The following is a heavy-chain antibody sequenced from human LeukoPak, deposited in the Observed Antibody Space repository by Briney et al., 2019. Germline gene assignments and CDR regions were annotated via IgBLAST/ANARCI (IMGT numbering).Heavy chain of an antibody. CDR2: IYYSGST. Sequence: PSETLSLTCTVSGGTISSSSYYWGWIRQPPGKGLEWIGSIYYSGSTYYNPSLKSRVTISVDTSKNQFSLKLCSVTAADTAVYYCARGSIAAAGTSDDAFDIWGQGTMVTVSS. V-gene: IGHV4-39*01. D-gene: IGHD6-13*01. CDR3: ARGSIAAAGTSDDAFDI. J-gene: IGHJ3*02. CDR1: GGTISSSSYY.